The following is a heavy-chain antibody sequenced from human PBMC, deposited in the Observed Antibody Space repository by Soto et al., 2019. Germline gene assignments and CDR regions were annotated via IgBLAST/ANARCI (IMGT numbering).Heavy chain of an antibody. CDR2: LSVGGDRT. D-gene: IGHD5-12*01. Sequence: PGGSLRLSCAAFGFAFSTNSIGLFRQTPWKGLEWVSGLSVGGDRTFYLESVKGRFTISSDTSKNVVYLQMNSLRADDTAVYFCAKWDGYGDSWGQGTLVTVSS. V-gene: IGHV3-23*01. CDR1: GFAFSTNS. J-gene: IGHJ5*01. CDR3: AKWDGYGDS.